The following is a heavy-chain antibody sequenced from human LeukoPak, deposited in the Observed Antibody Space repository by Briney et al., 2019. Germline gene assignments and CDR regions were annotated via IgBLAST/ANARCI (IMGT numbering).Heavy chain of an antibody. J-gene: IGHJ3*02. D-gene: IGHD7-27*01. Sequence: SETLSLTCTVSGDSIRSYYWSWIRQSPGKGLEWIGYIYYSGSTNYNPSLKSRITISVDRSKNQFSLKSSSVTAADTAVYYCARSGSWGAFDIWGQGTMVTVSS. CDR1: GDSIRSYY. V-gene: IGHV4-59*01. CDR2: IYYSGST. CDR3: ARSGSWGAFDI.